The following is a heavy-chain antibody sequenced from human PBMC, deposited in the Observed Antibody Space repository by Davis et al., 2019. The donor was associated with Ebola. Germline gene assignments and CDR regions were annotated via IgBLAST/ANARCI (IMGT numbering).Heavy chain of an antibody. Sequence: GESLKISCEASGFTFNNYWMCWVRQAPGKGLEWVANIKKDGSEIYYVDSVKGRFTISRDNAKNTLYLQMNSLRAEDTAVYYCARGGPGTGTDYWGRGTLVTVSS. CDR3: ARGGPGTGTDY. CDR2: IKKDGSEI. D-gene: IGHD1-1*01. V-gene: IGHV3-7*03. J-gene: IGHJ4*02. CDR1: GFTFNNYW.